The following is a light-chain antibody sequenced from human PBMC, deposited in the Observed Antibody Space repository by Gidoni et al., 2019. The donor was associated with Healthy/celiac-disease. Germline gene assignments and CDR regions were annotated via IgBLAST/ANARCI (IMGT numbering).Light chain of an antibody. CDR2: GNS. CDR1: SSHIGAGYD. J-gene: IGLJ2*01. V-gene: IGLV1-40*01. CDR3: QSYDSSLSGSVV. Sequence: QSVLPQPPSVSGAPGQRVTISCTGSSSHIGAGYDVHWYQQLTGPAPKLLIYGNSNRPSGVPDRFSGSKSGTSASLAITGLQAEDEADYYCQSYDSSLSGSVVFGGGTKLTV.